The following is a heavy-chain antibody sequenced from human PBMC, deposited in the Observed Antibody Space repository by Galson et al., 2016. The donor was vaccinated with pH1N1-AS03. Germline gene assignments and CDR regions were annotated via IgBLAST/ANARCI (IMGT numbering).Heavy chain of an antibody. V-gene: IGHV3-23*01. CDR1: GFTFSDYA. CDR3: AREQKGTRGWYTVDY. Sequence: SLRLSCAASGFTFSDYAMSWVRQAPGKGLEWVSAISGSRDRIYYIDAVKGRFTTPRDNFKNILNLQMNSLRAEDTAVYFCAREQKGTRGWYTVDYWGQGTVVTVSS. D-gene: IGHD6-19*01. CDR2: ISGSRDRI. J-gene: IGHJ4*02.